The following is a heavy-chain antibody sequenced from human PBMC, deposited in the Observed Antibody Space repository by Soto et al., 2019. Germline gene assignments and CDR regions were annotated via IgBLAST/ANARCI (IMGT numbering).Heavy chain of an antibody. J-gene: IGHJ3*02. Sequence: QITLKESGPTLVKPTQTLTLTCTFSGFSLSTSGVGVGWIRQPPGKALEWLALIYWDDDKRYSPSLKSRLTITKDPSKNQLVLTMTNMDPVDTATYYCAHSLVLLWLGVDAFDIWGQGTMFTVSS. CDR3: AHSLVLLWLGVDAFDI. V-gene: IGHV2-5*02. D-gene: IGHD3-10*01. CDR2: IYWDDDK. CDR1: GFSLSTSGVG.